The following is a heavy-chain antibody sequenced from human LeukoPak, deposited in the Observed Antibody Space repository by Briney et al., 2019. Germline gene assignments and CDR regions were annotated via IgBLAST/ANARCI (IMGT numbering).Heavy chain of an antibody. D-gene: IGHD2-15*01. J-gene: IGHJ4*02. CDR1: GFTFSSYS. V-gene: IGHV3-66*01. CDR3: AKAGWNY. Sequence: GGSLRLSCAASGFTFSSYSMNWVRQAPGKGLEWVSLIYSGGSTYYADSVKGRFTISRDNSKNTLYLQMNSLRAEDTAVYYCAKAGWNYWGQGTLVTVSS. CDR2: IYSGGST.